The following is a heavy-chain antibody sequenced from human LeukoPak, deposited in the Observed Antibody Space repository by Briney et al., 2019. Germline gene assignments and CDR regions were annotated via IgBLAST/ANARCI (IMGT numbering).Heavy chain of an antibody. D-gene: IGHD3-3*01. V-gene: IGHV4-39*07. CDR2: IYYSGST. J-gene: IGHJ4*02. Sequence: SETLSLTCTVSGGSISSSSYYWGWIRQPPGKGLEWIGSIYYSGSTYYNPSLKSRVTISVDTSKNQFSLKLSSVTAADTAVYYCAGNYDFWSGYWNLDYWDQGTLVTVSS. CDR3: AGNYDFWSGYWNLDY. CDR1: GGSISSSSYY.